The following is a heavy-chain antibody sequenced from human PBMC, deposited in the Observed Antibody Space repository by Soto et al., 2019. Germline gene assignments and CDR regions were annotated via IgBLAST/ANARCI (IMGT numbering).Heavy chain of an antibody. D-gene: IGHD2-2*02. CDR2: ISSSGSPI. J-gene: IGHJ5*02. CDR3: VRSWGVYCSSTRCYSPWLDP. V-gene: IGHV3-48*03. CDR1: GFTFSSHE. Sequence: EVQLVESGGGLVQPGVSLRLSCVASGFTFSSHEMNWVRQAPGKGLEWVSYISSSGSPIDYADSVRGRFTISRDNAKNSVILQMNSLRVEDTAVYYCVRSWGVYCSSTRCYSPWLDPWGQGTLVTVSS.